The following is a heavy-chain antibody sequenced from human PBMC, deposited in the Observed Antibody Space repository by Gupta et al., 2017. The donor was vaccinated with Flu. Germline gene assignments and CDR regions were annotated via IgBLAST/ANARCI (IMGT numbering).Heavy chain of an antibody. CDR1: GYTFISNE. CDR3: ARDFWSGVYDFGLDV. J-gene: IGHJ6*02. Sequence: VQLVQSGAEVQQPGASVTVSCKASGYTFISNEINWGRQAPGQGLEWIGWVNPNTAKTGYAERFQGRVTLTRDTSINTAYMELSSLTSDDTAVYYCARDFWSGVYDFGLDVWGQGTTVSVS. V-gene: IGHV1-8*01. CDR2: VNPNTAKT. D-gene: IGHD3-3*01.